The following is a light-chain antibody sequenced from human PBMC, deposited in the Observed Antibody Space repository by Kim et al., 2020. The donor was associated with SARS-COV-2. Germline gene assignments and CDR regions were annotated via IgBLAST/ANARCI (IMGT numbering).Light chain of an antibody. CDR3: SAWDSSLSAHGM. J-gene: IGLJ3*02. CDR1: SNNVGNQG. Sequence: QAGLTQPPSVSKGLRQTATLTCTGNSNNVGNQGAAWLQQHQGHPPKLLSSRNNNRPSGISERLSASRSGNTASLTITGLQPEDEADYYCSAWDSSLSAHGMFGGGTQLTVL. CDR2: RNN. V-gene: IGLV10-54*01.